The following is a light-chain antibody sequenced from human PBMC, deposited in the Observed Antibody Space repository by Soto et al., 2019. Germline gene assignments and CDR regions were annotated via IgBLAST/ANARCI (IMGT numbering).Light chain of an antibody. V-gene: IGKV3-15*01. J-gene: IGKJ1*01. CDR1: QSVSSN. CDR2: GAS. Sequence: EIVMTQSPATLSVSPGERATLSCRASQSVSSNLAWYQQKPGQARRLLIYGASTRATGIPARFSGSGSGTESTLTISSLQSEDFAVYYCQQYNNWPGTFGQGTKVEIK. CDR3: QQYNNWPGT.